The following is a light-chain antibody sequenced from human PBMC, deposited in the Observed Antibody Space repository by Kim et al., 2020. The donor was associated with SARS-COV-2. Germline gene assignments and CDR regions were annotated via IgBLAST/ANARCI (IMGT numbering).Light chain of an antibody. CDR1: QSVSSY. J-gene: IGKJ4*01. CDR3: QQRSNWPLT. Sequence: LSPGRRATLSCRASQSVSSYLAWYQQKPGQAPRLLIYDASNRATGIPARFSGSGSGTDFTLTISSLEPEDFAVYYCQQRSNWPLTFGGGTKVDIK. V-gene: IGKV3-11*01. CDR2: DAS.